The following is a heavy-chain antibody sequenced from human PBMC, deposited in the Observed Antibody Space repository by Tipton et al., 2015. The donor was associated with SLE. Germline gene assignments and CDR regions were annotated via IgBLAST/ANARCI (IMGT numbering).Heavy chain of an antibody. CDR2: FYYSGGT. D-gene: IGHD3-10*01. V-gene: IGHV4-59*11. CDR3: ARVGFYGSGRTWDMDV. J-gene: IGHJ6*03. Sequence: TLSLTCTVSGGSISSHYWTWIRQPPGKGLEWIGYFYYSGGTSYNPSLKSRVTISLDTSKSQFSLKLRSVTAADTAVYYCARVGFYGSGRTWDMDVWGNGTTVTVSS. CDR1: GGSISSHY.